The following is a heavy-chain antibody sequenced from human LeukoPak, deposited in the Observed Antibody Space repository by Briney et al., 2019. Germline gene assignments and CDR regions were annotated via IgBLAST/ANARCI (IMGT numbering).Heavy chain of an antibody. Sequence: GGTLRLSCSASGGTVTSYSINWVRQAPGTWKEWVSSISSSSSYIYYADSVEGRFTISRDNAKNSLYLQMKSLRTEDTAVYYCARVAHYYHLDQWGQGTLVTVSS. J-gene: IGHJ4*02. D-gene: IGHD1-26*01. CDR3: ARVAHYYHLDQ. CDR1: GGTVTSYS. V-gene: IGHV3-21*01. CDR2: ISSSSSYI.